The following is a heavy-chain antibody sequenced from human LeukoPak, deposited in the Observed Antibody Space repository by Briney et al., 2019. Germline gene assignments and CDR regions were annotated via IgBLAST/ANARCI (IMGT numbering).Heavy chain of an antibody. CDR1: GGSVSNYY. D-gene: IGHD6-6*01. CDR2: VYYTGST. V-gene: IGHV4-59*08. CDR3: ARHFAYSSSSYFDY. J-gene: IGHJ4*02. Sequence: SETLSLTCTVSGGSVSNYYWSWIRQPPGKGLEWIGYVYYTGSTNYNPSLKSRVTMFEDKSKNQFSLRLYSVTVADTAVYYCARHFAYSSSSYFDYWGQGSLVTVSS.